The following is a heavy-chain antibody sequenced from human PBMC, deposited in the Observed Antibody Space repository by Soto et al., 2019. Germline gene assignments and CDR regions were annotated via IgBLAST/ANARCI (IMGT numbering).Heavy chain of an antibody. CDR3: ARGRYGDY. J-gene: IGHJ4*02. Sequence: QVHLVQSGAEVKKPGASVKVSCKGSGYGFTTYGITWVRQAPGQGLEWMAWISAHNGNTNYAQKLQGRVTVTRDTSTSTAYMEGRSLSSDDTAVYYCARGRYGDYWGQGALVTVSS. D-gene: IGHD1-1*01. V-gene: IGHV1-18*01. CDR1: GYGFTTYG. CDR2: ISAHNGNT.